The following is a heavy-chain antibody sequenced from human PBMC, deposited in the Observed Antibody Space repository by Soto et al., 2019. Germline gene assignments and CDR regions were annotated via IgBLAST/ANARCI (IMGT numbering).Heavy chain of an antibody. CDR2: INPDSGGT. J-gene: IGHJ4*03. D-gene: IGHD4-4*01. CDR1: GYTFTGYY. Sequence: ASVKVSCKASGYTFTGYYIHWVRQAPGQGLEWMGWINPDSGGTNYAQKFQGRVTMTRDTSITTAYMEVSRLESDDTAVFYCARAAMSGGNSDLEVWGQGALVTVSS. V-gene: IGHV1-2*02. CDR3: ARAAMSGGNSDLEV.